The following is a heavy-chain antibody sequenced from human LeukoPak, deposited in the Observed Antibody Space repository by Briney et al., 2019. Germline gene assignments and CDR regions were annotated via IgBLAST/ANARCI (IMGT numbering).Heavy chain of an antibody. CDR3: ARERGYSSRWSYDALDI. V-gene: IGHV3-30*04. CDR2: ISFHGKNK. D-gene: IGHD6-13*01. CDR1: GASFTNYP. J-gene: IGHJ3*02. Sequence: GGSLRLSCTASGASFTNYPMHWVRQAPGPGLEWVAVISFHGKNKYYADSVKGEFPISRDNAKNSLYLQMNSLRAEDTAVYYCARERGYSSRWSYDALDIWGQGTMVTVSS.